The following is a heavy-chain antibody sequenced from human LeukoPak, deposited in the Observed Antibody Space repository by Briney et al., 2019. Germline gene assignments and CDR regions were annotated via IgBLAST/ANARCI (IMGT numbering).Heavy chain of an antibody. CDR2: IYYSGST. J-gene: IGHJ6*03. Sequence: SETLSLTCTVSGSSISSYYWSWIRHPPGKGLEWIGYIYYSGSTNYNPSLKSRVTISVDTSKNQFSLKLSSVTAADTAVYYCAIVTTVSYYYYYYMDVWGKGTTVTVSS. CDR3: AIVTTVSYYYYYYMDV. V-gene: IGHV4-59*01. D-gene: IGHD4-17*01. CDR1: GSSISSYY.